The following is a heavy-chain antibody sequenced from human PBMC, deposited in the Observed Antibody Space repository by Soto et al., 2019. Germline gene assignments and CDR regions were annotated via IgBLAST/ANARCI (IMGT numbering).Heavy chain of an antibody. D-gene: IGHD6-13*01. Sequence: QITLKESGPPLVKPTQPRTLTCTFSGFSLTSGVVGVGWIRQPPGEALEWLALIYWNDEQYYNPSLRNRLTITTDTSKNQVVLTMTTIDPVDTATYYCAHRLPGPSGYDVWGQGNTVTVSS. CDR1: GFSLTSGVVG. J-gene: IGHJ6*02. CDR2: IYWNDEQ. V-gene: IGHV2-5*01. CDR3: AHRLPGPSGYDV.